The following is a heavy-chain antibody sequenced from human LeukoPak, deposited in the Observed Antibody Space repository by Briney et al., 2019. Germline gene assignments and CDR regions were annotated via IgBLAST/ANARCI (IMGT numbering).Heavy chain of an antibody. CDR3: ARTDGSGPLGHFHY. Sequence: GGSLSLLCAASGLTFSDCYMSWIRQAPGKGLEWVSYISNSGSTIFYTDSVKGRFTISRDNAKNSLYLQMNSLRAEDTAVYYCARTDGSGPLGHFHYWRQGSLVTVSS. D-gene: IGHD3-3*01. J-gene: IGHJ4*02. V-gene: IGHV3-11*01. CDR2: ISNSGSTI. CDR1: GLTFSDCY.